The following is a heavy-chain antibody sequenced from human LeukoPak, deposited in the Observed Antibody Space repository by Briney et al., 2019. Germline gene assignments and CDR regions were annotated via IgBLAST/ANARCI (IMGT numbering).Heavy chain of an antibody. V-gene: IGHV3-7*01. CDR1: GFTFSSYW. J-gene: IGHJ6*02. CDR3: VTAAAGTLGASYYYGMDV. CDR2: IKQDGSEK. Sequence: GGSLRLSCAASGFTFSSYWMSWVRQAPGKGLEWVANIKQDGSEKYYVDSVRGRFTISRDNAKNSLYLQMNSLRAEDTAVYYCVTAAAGTLGASYYYGMDVWGQGTTVTVSS. D-gene: IGHD6-13*01.